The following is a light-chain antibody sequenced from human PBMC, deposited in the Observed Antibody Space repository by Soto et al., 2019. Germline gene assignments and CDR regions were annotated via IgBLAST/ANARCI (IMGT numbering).Light chain of an antibody. CDR1: QSVSSNS. V-gene: IGKV3-20*01. Sequence: PGEGATLSCRASQSVSSNSLAWYQQKPGQAPRLLISGASSRATAIPDRFSGSGSGTDFTLTISGLDPEDFAVYYCQQYDSSPITFGQGTRLEIK. CDR3: QQYDSSPIT. CDR2: GAS. J-gene: IGKJ5*01.